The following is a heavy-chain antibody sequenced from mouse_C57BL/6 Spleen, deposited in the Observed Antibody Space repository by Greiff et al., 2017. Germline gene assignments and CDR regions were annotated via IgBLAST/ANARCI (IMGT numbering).Heavy chain of an antibody. Sequence: VQLQQSGPVLVKPGASVKMSCKASGYTFTDYYMNWVKQSPGKSLEWIGVINPYNGGTSYNQKFKGKATLTVDKSSSTAYMELNSLTSEDSAVYYCARREPYGFAYWGQGTLVTVSA. J-gene: IGHJ3*01. D-gene: IGHD6-1*01. CDR3: ARREPYGFAY. V-gene: IGHV1-19*01. CDR2: INPYNGGT. CDR1: GYTFTDYY.